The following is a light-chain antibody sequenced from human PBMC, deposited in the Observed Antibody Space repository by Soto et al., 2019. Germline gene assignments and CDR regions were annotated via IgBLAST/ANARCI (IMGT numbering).Light chain of an antibody. Sequence: TVLTQSPGTLSLSPGERATLSCRASQNVSSNLLVWYQQHPGQAPRLLIFGVSNRATGISDRFSGSGSGTDFTLTISRLEPEDFAVYYCGQFVSSPPRTFGQGTKVDIK. CDR3: GQFVSSPPRT. CDR1: QNVSSNL. V-gene: IGKV3-20*01. J-gene: IGKJ1*01. CDR2: GVS.